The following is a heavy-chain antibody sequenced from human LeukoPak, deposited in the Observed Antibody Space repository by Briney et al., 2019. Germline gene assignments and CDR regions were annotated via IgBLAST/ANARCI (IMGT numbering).Heavy chain of an antibody. CDR3: ARAVTVVTRGGLVFDY. J-gene: IGHJ4*02. D-gene: IGHD2-21*02. V-gene: IGHV3-48*02. Sequence: GGSLRLSCAASGFTFSSYSMNWVRQAPGKGLEWVSYISSSSNTIYYADSVKGRFTISRDNAKNSLFLQMNGLRDEDTSVYYCARAVTVVTRGGLVFDYWGQGTLVTVSS. CDR1: GFTFSSYS. CDR2: ISSSSNTI.